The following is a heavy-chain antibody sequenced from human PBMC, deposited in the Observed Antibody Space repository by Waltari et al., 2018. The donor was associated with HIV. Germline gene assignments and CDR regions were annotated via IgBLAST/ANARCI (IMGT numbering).Heavy chain of an antibody. V-gene: IGHV3-15*01. D-gene: IGHD4-17*01. J-gene: IGHJ3*02. CDR2: IKSKTDGGTT. CDR1: GFIFSNAW. CDR3: TTGDYGAFDI. Sequence: EVQLVESGGGLVKPGGSLRLSCAASGFIFSNAWMSWVRQASGKGLEWVGRIKSKTDGGTTDYAAPVKGRFTISRDDSKNTLYLQMNSLKTEDTAMYYCTTGDYGAFDIWGQGTMVTVSS.